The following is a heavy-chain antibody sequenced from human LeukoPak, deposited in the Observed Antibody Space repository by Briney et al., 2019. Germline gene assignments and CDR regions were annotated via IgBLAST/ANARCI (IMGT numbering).Heavy chain of an antibody. D-gene: IGHD3-10*01. J-gene: IGHJ4*02. CDR1: GFTFSNYW. V-gene: IGHV3-74*01. Sequence: GGSLRLSCAASGFTFSNYWMHWVRQAPGKGLVWVSRINSDGSSTNYADSVKGRFTISRDNAKNTLHLQMNSLRAEDTAVYYCARGDGAGAEDYWGQGTLVTVSS. CDR2: INSDGSST. CDR3: ARGDGAGAEDY.